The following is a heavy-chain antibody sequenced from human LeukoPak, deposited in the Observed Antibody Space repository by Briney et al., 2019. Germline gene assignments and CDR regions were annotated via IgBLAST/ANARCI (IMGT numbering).Heavy chain of an antibody. CDR2: IYYSGST. Sequence: PSETLSLTCTVSGGSISSSSYYWGWIRQPPGKGLEWIGSIYYSGSTYYNPSLRSRVTISVDTSKNQFSLKLSSVTAADTAVYYCARVNPQRYCSGGSCYYYMDVWGKGTTVTVSS. D-gene: IGHD2-15*01. V-gene: IGHV4-39*07. J-gene: IGHJ6*03. CDR1: GGSISSSSYY. CDR3: ARVNPQRYCSGGSCYYYMDV.